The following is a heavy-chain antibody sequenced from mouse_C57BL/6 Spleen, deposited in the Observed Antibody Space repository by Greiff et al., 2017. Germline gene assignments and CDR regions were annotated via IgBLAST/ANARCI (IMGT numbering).Heavy chain of an antibody. V-gene: IGHV1-80*01. Sequence: QVQLQQSGAELVKPGASVKISCKASGYAFSSYWMNWVKQRPGKGLEWIGQIYPGDGDTNYNGKFKGKATLTADKASSTAYMQLSSLTSEDSAVYFCARGGLLQYYYAMDYWGQGTSVTVSS. J-gene: IGHJ4*01. CDR3: ARGGLLQYYYAMDY. CDR1: GYAFSSYW. D-gene: IGHD2-3*01. CDR2: IYPGDGDT.